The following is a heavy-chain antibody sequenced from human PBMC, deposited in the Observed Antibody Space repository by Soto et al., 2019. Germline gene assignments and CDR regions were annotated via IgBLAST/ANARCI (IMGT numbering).Heavy chain of an antibody. CDR2: IYPGDSDT. D-gene: IGHD1-26*01. CDR1: GYSFTSYW. CDR3: ARRPLSGSYYFDY. J-gene: IGHJ4*02. Sequence: GESLKISCKGSGYSFTSYWIGWVRQMPGKGLEWMGIIYPGDSDTRYSPSFQCQVTISADKSTSTAYLQWSSLKASDTAMYYCARRPLSGSYYFDYWGQGTLVTVSS. V-gene: IGHV5-51*01.